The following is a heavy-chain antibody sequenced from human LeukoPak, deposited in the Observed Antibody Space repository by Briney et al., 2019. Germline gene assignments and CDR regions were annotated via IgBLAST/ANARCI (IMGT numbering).Heavy chain of an antibody. V-gene: IGHV3-23*01. CDR1: GFSFSDYA. D-gene: IGHD1-1*01. CDR2: IRGGGDT. CDR3: AKANWVSNADAVW. J-gene: IGHJ4*02. Sequence: GGSLRLSCAASGFSFSDYAMSWVRQAPARGPEWVSSIRGGGDTFYSTSVKGRFPLSRDDSRNTVYLKLNNLRVEDTAIYYCAKANWVSNADAVWWGQGTQVTVSS.